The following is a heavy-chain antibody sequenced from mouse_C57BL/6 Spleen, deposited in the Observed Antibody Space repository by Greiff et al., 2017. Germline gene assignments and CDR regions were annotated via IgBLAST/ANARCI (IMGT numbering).Heavy chain of an antibody. J-gene: IGHJ4*01. D-gene: IGHD1-1*01. CDR1: GYTFTSYW. V-gene: IGHV1-53*01. Sequence: VQLQQPGTELVQPWASLTLSCKASGYTFTSYWMHWVKQRPGQGLEWLGNINTSNGGTNYNEKFTSKATLTVEKSSSTAYMQLSGLTSDYSAVYYCASTGRYEDYWGQGTAVTVSS. CDR2: INTSNGGT. CDR3: ASTGRYEDY.